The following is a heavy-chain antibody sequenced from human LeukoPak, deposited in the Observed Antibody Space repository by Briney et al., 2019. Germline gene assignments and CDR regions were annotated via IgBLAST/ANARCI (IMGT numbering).Heavy chain of an antibody. V-gene: IGHV3-33*01. CDR2: IWYDGSNK. CDR3: AREYREYYYYGMDV. D-gene: IGHD5-12*01. Sequence: PGRSLRLSCAASGFTFSSYGMHWVHQAPGKGLEWVAVIWYDGSNKYYADSVKGRFTISRDSSKNTLYLQMNSLRAEDTAVYYCAREYREYYYYGMDVWGQGTTVTVSS. CDR1: GFTFSSYG. J-gene: IGHJ6*02.